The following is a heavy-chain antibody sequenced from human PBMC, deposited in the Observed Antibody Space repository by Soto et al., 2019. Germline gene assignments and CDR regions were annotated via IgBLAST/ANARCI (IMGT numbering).Heavy chain of an antibody. Sequence: PSETLSLTCTVSGGSISSYYWSWIRQPPGKGLEWIGYIYYSGSTNYNPSLKSRVTISVDTSKNQFSLKLSSVTAADTAVYYCARAVPWYDILTGYYPYFDYWGQGTLVTVSS. D-gene: IGHD3-9*01. CDR3: ARAVPWYDILTGYYPYFDY. J-gene: IGHJ4*02. CDR2: IYYSGST. CDR1: GGSISSYY. V-gene: IGHV4-59*01.